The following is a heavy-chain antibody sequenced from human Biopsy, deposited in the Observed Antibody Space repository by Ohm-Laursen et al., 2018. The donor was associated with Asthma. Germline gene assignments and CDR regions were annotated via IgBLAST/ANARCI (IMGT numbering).Heavy chain of an antibody. D-gene: IGHD5-18*01. J-gene: IGHJ4*02. CDR2: ISSSSSTI. Sequence: SLRLSCTASGFTFSSYSMNWVRQAPGKGLEWVSYISSSSSTIYYADSVKGRFTISRDNAKNSPYLQMNSLRDEDTAVYYCARFKRGYSYGYAGVFDYWGQGTLVTVSS. V-gene: IGHV3-48*02. CDR3: ARFKRGYSYGYAGVFDY. CDR1: GFTFSSYS.